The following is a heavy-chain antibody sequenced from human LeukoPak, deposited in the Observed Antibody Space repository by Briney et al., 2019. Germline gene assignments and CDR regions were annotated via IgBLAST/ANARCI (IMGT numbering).Heavy chain of an antibody. V-gene: IGHV3-7*03. CDR1: GFTFSSYW. CDR2: IKQDGSEK. Sequence: GGSLRLSCAASGFTFSSYWMSWVRQAPGKGLEWVANIKQDGSEKYYVDSVKGRFTISRDNAKNSLYLQMNSLRAEDTAVYYCARESVTMVRGVIYYGMDVWGKGTRSPSPQ. CDR3: ARESVTMVRGVIYYGMDV. D-gene: IGHD3-10*01. J-gene: IGHJ6*04.